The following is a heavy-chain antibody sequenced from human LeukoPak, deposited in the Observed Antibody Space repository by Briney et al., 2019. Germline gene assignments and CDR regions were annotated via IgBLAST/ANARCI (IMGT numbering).Heavy chain of an antibody. Sequence: ASVKVSCKASGYTFTGYYMHWVRQAPGQGLEWMGWINPNSGGTNYAQKFQDRVTMTRDTSISTAYMELSRLRSDDTAVYYCALIVVVPAAMVNWFDPWGQGTLVTVSS. J-gene: IGHJ5*02. D-gene: IGHD2-2*01. CDR2: INPNSGGT. CDR3: ALIVVVPAAMVNWFDP. CDR1: GYTFTGYY. V-gene: IGHV1-2*02.